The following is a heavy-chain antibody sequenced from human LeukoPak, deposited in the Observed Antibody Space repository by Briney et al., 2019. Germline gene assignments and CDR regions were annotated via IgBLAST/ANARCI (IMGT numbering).Heavy chain of an antibody. CDR3: ARDHYYDSSGYYPLYDY. J-gene: IGHJ4*02. Sequence: GGSLRLSCAASGFTFSSYSMNWVRQAPGKGLEWVSSISSSSSYIYHADSVKGRFTISRDNAKNSLYLQMNSLRAEDTAVYYCARDHYYDSSGYYPLYDYWGQGTLVTVSS. CDR2: ISSSSSYI. CDR1: GFTFSSYS. D-gene: IGHD3-22*01. V-gene: IGHV3-21*01.